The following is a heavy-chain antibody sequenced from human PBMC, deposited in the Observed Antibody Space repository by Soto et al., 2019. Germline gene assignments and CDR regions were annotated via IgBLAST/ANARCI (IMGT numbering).Heavy chain of an antibody. D-gene: IGHD3-10*01. CDR2: TYYRSKWEN. CDR1: GDSVGRNSVC. J-gene: IGHJ6*02. CDR3: AGVAWFRGMDV. Sequence: SQTLSLTCDISGDSVGRNSVCWNWIRQSPSRGLEWLGRTYYRSKWENDYAVSVKSRISINPDTSKNQVSLHLYSVTPEDTAVYYCAGVAWFRGMDVWGHGTPVTVSS. V-gene: IGHV6-1*01.